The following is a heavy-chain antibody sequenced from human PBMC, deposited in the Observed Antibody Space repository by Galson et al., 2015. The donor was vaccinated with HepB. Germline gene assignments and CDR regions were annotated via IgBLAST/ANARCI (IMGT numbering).Heavy chain of an antibody. V-gene: IGHV4-34*01. CDR3: ARGGIFVPTVTTGVYYFDY. J-gene: IGHJ4*02. CDR1: GGSFSGYY. CDR2: INHSGST. Sequence: ETLSLTCAVYGGSFSGYYWSWIRQPPGKGLEWIGEINHSGSTNYNPSLKSRVTISVDTSKNQFSLKLSSVTAADTAVYYCARGGIFVPTVTTGVYYFDYWGQGTLVTVSS. D-gene: IGHD4-17*01.